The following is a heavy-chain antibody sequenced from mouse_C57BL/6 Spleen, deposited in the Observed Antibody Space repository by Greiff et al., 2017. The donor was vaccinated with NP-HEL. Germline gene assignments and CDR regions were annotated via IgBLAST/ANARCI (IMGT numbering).Heavy chain of an antibody. Sequence: VKLMESGPELVKPGASVKISCKASGYAFSSSWMNWVKQRPGKGLEWIGRIYPGDGDTNYNGKFKGKATLTADKSSSTAYMQLSSLTSEDSAVYFCASRGAAQAPFAYWGQGTLVTVSA. CDR2: IYPGDGDT. J-gene: IGHJ3*01. D-gene: IGHD3-2*02. CDR3: ASRGAAQAPFAY. CDR1: GYAFSSSW. V-gene: IGHV1-82*01.